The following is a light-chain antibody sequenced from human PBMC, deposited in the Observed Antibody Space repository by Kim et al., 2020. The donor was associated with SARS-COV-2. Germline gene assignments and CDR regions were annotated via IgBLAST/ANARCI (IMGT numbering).Light chain of an antibody. J-gene: IGKJ2*01. CDR3: QQYNNWPPLYT. CDR2: GTS. CDR1: QSVSSN. V-gene: IGKV3-15*01. Sequence: EIVMTQSPATLSVSPGERVTLSCRASQSVSSNLAWYQQKPGQAPRLLIYGTSTRATGIPARFSGSGSGTEFTLTNSSLQSEDFAVYYCQQYNNWPPLYTFGQGTKLEI.